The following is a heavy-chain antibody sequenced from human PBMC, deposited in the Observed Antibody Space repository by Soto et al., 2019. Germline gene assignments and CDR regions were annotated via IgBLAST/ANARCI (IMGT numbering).Heavy chain of an antibody. D-gene: IGHD3-16*01. J-gene: IGHJ4*02. V-gene: IGHV4-4*02. CDR2: VFHSGST. Sequence: SETLSLTCDVSGGSIDSGSWWSFFRQPPGKGREWIGEVFHSGSTNYNPSLRSRVTISVDSSKNQFSLNLRSVTAADTSVYYCAQRTYVKESRFDYWGQGVLVTVSS. CDR3: AQRTYVKESRFDY. CDR1: GGSIDSGSW.